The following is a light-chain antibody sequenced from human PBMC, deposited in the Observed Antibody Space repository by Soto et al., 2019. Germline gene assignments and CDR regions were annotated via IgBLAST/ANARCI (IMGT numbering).Light chain of an antibody. CDR1: QSINRF. Sequence: DIQMTQSPSSLSASVGDRVTITCRASQSINRFLNWYQQKPGKAPKLLIYAASSLQSGVPSRFSGSGSGTDFTLTISSLQPEDFATYYCQQYNGYPRTFGGGTKVDIK. CDR2: AAS. J-gene: IGKJ4*01. V-gene: IGKV1-39*01. CDR3: QQYNGYPRT.